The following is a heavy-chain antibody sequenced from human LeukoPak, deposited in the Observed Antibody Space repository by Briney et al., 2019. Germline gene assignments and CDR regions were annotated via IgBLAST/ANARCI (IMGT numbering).Heavy chain of an antibody. D-gene: IGHD2-15*01. CDR2: ICANDGNT. Sequence: GGSLGLSCAASGFTFSSYAMSWVRQAPGKGLEWVSVICANDGNTYYADAVKGRFTISRDNSKDTLYLQMDSLRAEDTAVYYCAKGSGSSCYSPCDYWGQGILVTVSS. CDR1: GFTFSSYA. J-gene: IGHJ4*02. CDR3: AKGSGSSCYSPCDY. V-gene: IGHV3-23*01.